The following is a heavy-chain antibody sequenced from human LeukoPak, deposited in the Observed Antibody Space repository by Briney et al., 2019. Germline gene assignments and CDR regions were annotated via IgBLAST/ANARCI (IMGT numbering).Heavy chain of an antibody. CDR3: ARSRGPPTYFDY. V-gene: IGHV3-21*06. CDR2: MSTSLNYI. Sequence: GGSLRLSCAASGFTFSDYSMNWFRQAPGKGLEWVSSMSTSLNYIYYADSVKGRFTISRDGAKNLLYLEMNSLRAEDTAVYYCARSRGPPTYFDYWGQGTLVTVSS. D-gene: IGHD6-25*01. CDR1: GFTFSDYS. J-gene: IGHJ4*02.